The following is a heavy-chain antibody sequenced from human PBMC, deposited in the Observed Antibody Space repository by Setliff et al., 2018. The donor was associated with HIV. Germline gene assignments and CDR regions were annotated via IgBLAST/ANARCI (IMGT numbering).Heavy chain of an antibody. V-gene: IGHV3-43*01. Sequence: GGSLRLSCAASGFTFSHVWMTWVRQGPGKTLEWVSLISWDRYTTNYADSVKGRFTISRDNSKDSLYLQMNSLRIEDTALYYCAKEGRTTSAFDVWGQGTVVTVSS. D-gene: IGHD1-1*01. CDR3: AKEGRTTSAFDV. J-gene: IGHJ3*01. CDR1: GFTFSHVW. CDR2: ISWDRYTT.